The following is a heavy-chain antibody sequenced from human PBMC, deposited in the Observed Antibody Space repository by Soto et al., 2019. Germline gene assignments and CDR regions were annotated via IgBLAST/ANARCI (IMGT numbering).Heavy chain of an antibody. D-gene: IGHD3-10*01. J-gene: IGHJ5*02. CDR1: GYTFTSYG. V-gene: IGHV1-18*01. Sequence: QVQLVQSGAEVKKPGASVKVSCKASGYTFTSYGISWVRQAPGQGLEWMGWISAYNGNTNYAQKRQGRVTMTTDTSTSTAYMELRSLRSDDTAVYYCARVKSETYYGSGSSPDPWGQGTLVTVSS. CDR3: ARVKSETYYGSGSSPDP. CDR2: ISAYNGNT.